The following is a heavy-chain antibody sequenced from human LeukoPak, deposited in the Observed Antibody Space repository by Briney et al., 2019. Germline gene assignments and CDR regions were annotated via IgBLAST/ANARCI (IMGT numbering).Heavy chain of an antibody. J-gene: IGHJ3*02. Sequence: PSETLSLTCAVYGGSLSGYYWSWIRQPPGKGLEWIGEINHSGSTNYNPSLKSRVTISVDTSKNQFSLKLSSVTAADTAVYYCARDYGTMTHAFDIWGQGTMVTVSS. CDR1: GGSLSGYY. V-gene: IGHV4-34*01. D-gene: IGHD3-9*01. CDR3: ARDYGTMTHAFDI. CDR2: INHSGST.